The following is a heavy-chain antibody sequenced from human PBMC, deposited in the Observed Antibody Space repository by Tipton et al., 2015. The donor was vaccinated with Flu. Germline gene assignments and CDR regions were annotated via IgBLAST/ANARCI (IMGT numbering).Heavy chain of an antibody. CDR2: IYYSGST. CDR1: GGSISSHY. D-gene: IGHD6-13*01. J-gene: IGHJ6*02. CDR3: ARDSAAHYGMDV. V-gene: IGHV4-59*08. Sequence: TLSLTCTVSGGSISSHYWSWIRQPPGKGLEWIGYIYYSGSTNYNPSLKSRVTISVDTSKNQFSLKLSSVTAADTAVYYCARDSAAHYGMDVWGQGTTVTVFS.